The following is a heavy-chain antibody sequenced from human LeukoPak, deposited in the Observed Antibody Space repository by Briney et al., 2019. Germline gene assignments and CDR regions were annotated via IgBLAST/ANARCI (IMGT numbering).Heavy chain of an antibody. V-gene: IGHV4-39*01. CDR2: IYYRGST. CDR3: ARGITIFGVVTSSLFDY. CDR1: GDSISSSSYY. D-gene: IGHD3-3*01. Sequence: SETLSLTCTISGDSISSSSYYWGWIRQPPGKGLEWIGDIYYRGSTYYSPSLKSRVSISIDTSKNQFSLKLSSVTAADTAVYYCARGITIFGVVTSSLFDYWGQGTLVTVSS. J-gene: IGHJ4*02.